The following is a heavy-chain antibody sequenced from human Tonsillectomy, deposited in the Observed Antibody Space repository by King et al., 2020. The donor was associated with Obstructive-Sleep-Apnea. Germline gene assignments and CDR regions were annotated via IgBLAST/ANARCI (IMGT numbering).Heavy chain of an antibody. D-gene: IGHD2/OR15-2a*01. V-gene: IGHV3-48*04. CDR1: GFTFSSYN. Sequence: VQLVESGGGLVQPGGSLRLSCAASGFTFSSYNMNWVRQAPGKGLELVSYITSSSSTIYYADSVKGRFTISRDNAKNSLYLQMNSLRAEDTAVYYCARDSMGFDYWGQGTLVTVSS. CDR3: ARDSMGFDY. J-gene: IGHJ4*02. CDR2: ITSSSSTI.